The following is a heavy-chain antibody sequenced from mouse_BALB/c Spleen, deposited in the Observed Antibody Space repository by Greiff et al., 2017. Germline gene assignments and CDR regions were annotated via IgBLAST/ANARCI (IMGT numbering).Heavy chain of an antibody. CDR2: IYPGDGDT. D-gene: IGHD2-3*01. V-gene: IGHV1-87*01. Sequence: VQLQQSGAELARPGASVKLSCKASGYTFTSYWMQWVKQRPGQGLEWIGAIYPGDGDTRYTQKFKGKATLTADKSSSTAYMQLSSLASEDSAVYYCARDGYVPFDDWGQGTTLTVSS. CDR3: ARDGYVPFDD. CDR1: GYTFTSYW. J-gene: IGHJ2*01.